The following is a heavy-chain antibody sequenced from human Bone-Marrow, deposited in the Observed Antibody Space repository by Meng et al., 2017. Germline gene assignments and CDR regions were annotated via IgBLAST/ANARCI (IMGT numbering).Heavy chain of an antibody. CDR3: ARGPTTMAQDFDY. CDR1: GGSFSDYY. V-gene: IGHV4-34*01. CDR2: INNSGGT. J-gene: IGHJ4*02. D-gene: IGHD4-11*01. Sequence: VQLQQCGGGLLKPWESLSLTCVVSGGSFSDYYWRWVRQPPGKGLEWIGEINNSGGTNYTPSLESRATISVDTSKNNLFLQLSSVTAADSAVYYCARGPTTMAQDFDYWGQGTLVTVSS.